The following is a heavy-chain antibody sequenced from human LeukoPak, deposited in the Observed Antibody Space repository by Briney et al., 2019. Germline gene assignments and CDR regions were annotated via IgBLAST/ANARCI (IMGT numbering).Heavy chain of an antibody. CDR3: AKDPGGNSDYYYGMDV. CDR1: GFTFDDYA. V-gene: IGHV3-9*01. J-gene: IGHJ6*02. Sequence: PGGSLRLSCAASGFTFDDYAVHWVRQAPGKGLECVSGISWNSGSIGYADSVKGRFTISRDNAKNSLYLQMNSLRAEDTALYYCAKDPGGNSDYYYGMDVWGQGTTVTVSS. CDR2: ISWNSGSI. D-gene: IGHD4-23*01.